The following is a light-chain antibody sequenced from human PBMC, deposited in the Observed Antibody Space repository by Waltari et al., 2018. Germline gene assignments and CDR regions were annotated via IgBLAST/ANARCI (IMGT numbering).Light chain of an antibody. Sequence: QSALTQPASVSGSPGQSITISCTGTSSDVGGYDYVSWYQQHPGKAPKLMIYEVSSRPSGVSTRFSGSKSGNTASLTISGLQAEDEAHYYCNSYTSSLTLVFGGGTKLTVL. CDR1: SSDVGGYDY. CDR2: EVS. CDR3: NSYTSSLTLV. J-gene: IGLJ2*01. V-gene: IGLV2-14*01.